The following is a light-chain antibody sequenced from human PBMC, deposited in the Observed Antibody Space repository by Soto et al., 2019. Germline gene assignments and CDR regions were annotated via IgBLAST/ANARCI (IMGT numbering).Light chain of an antibody. Sequence: DIQMTRSPSSLSASVGDRVTITCRASQSISSYLNWYQQKPGKAPKLLIYAASSLQSGVPSRFSGSGSGTDFTLTISSLQPEDFATYYCQQSYSTPRTFGQGTNVDIK. CDR3: QQSYSTPRT. J-gene: IGKJ1*01. CDR2: AAS. V-gene: IGKV1-39*01. CDR1: QSISSY.